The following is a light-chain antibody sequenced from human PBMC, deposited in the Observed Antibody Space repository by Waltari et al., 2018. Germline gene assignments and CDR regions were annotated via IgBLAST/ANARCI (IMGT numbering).Light chain of an antibody. Sequence: QLVLTQSPSASASLGASVKLTCILSSGHSSYAIAWHQQQPDKGPRYLMRLNSDGSHTMGAGIPDRFSGSSSGAERYLTISSLQSEDEADYYCQTWGTGIRVFGGGTKLTVL. CDR1: SGHSSYA. J-gene: IGLJ3*02. CDR3: QTWGTGIRV. V-gene: IGLV4-69*01. CDR2: LNSDGSH.